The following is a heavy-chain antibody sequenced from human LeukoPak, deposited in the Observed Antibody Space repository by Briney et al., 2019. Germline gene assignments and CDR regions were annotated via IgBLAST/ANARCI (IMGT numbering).Heavy chain of an antibody. CDR2: IYTSGLS. J-gene: IGHJ4*02. Sequence: SETLSLTCTVSGGSISSCSYYWSWIRQRAGEGLVWIRRIYTSGLSNYTPSLKSQVNISVDTSKKQCSLKLSSVPAAHTSLYYCARQTLPFDDWGQGTLVTVS. CDR3: ARQTLPFDD. V-gene: IGHV4-61*02. CDR1: GGSISSCSYY.